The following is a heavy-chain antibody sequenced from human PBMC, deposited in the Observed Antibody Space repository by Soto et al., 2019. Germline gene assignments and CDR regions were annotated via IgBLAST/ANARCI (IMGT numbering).Heavy chain of an antibody. CDR3: ARDLYCSSTSCYASYYYYGMDV. J-gene: IGHJ6*02. D-gene: IGHD2-2*01. CDR1: GYTFTSYA. V-gene: IGHV1-3*01. Sequence: ASVKVSCKASGYTFTSYAMHWVRQAPGQRLEWMGWINAGNGNTKYSQKFQGRVTITRDTSASTAYMELSSLRSEDTAVYYCARDLYCSSTSCYASYYYYGMDVWGQGTTVTVSS. CDR2: INAGNGNT.